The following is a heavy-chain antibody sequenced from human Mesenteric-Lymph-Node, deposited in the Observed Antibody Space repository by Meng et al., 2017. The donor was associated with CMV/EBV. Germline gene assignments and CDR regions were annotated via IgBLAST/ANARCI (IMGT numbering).Heavy chain of an antibody. J-gene: IGHJ4*02. CDR3: ARYLVAGTHPNH. CDR2: IYYSGST. V-gene: IGHV4-28*01. D-gene: IGHD6-19*01. Sequence: CAVSGYSINSSNWWGWIRQPPGKGLEWIGYIYYSGSTYYNPSLTSRVPMSVDTSKNQFSLKLSSVTAVDTAVYYCARYLVAGTHPNHWGQGTLVTVSS. CDR1: GYSINSSNW.